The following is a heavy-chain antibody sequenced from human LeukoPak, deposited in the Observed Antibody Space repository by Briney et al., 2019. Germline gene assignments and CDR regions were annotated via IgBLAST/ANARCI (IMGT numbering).Heavy chain of an antibody. CDR3: ARLRNHNYDTSGYYSMDV. Sequence: SETLSLACAVSGGSISSGGYSWSWIRQPPGKGLEWIGYIYHSGSTYYNPSLKSRVTISVDRSKNQFSLKLSSVTAADTAVYYCARLRNHNYDTSGYYSMDVWGQGTTVTVSS. CDR1: GGSISSGGYS. CDR2: IYHSGST. J-gene: IGHJ6*02. D-gene: IGHD3-22*01. V-gene: IGHV4-30-2*01.